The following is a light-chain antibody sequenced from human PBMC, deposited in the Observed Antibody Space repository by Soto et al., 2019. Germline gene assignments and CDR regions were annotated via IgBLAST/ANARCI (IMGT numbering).Light chain of an antibody. Sequence: EIVLTQYPGTLSLSPGERATLSCRASQSVSSSYLAWYQQKPGQAPRLLIYGASSRATGIPDRFSGSGSGTDFTLTISRLEPEDFAVYYCQQYGPPFTFGPGNKVDIK. CDR3: QQYGPPFT. J-gene: IGKJ3*01. V-gene: IGKV3-20*01. CDR1: QSVSSSY. CDR2: GAS.